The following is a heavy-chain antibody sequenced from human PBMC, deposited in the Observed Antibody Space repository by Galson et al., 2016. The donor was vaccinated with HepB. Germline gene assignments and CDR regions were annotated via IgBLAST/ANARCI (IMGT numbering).Heavy chain of an antibody. Sequence: SETLSLTCAVSGGSFSGYYWTWIRQAPGKGLEWIGEINHSGGTDYHPSLQSRLTMSVDTSNNRFSLRLSSVTAADTAVYYCARGSTFYYYAMDVWGQGTTVTVSS. CDR3: ARGSTFYYYAMDV. J-gene: IGHJ6*02. V-gene: IGHV4-34*01. D-gene: IGHD5/OR15-5a*01. CDR2: INHSGGT. CDR1: GGSFSGYY.